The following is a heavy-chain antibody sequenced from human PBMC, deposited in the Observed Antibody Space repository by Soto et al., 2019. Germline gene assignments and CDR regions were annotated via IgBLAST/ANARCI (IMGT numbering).Heavy chain of an antibody. Sequence: QVQLQQSGPGLVKPSQTLSLTCVISGNNVSANSAGWNWIRQSPSRGLGWLGRTYYRSKWNNDYAAAVKSRITVNPDTSTNLFSLRLNAVTPDETGVYYCVRNSWNAPPAFDFWGQGIQVTVSS. D-gene: IGHD1-1*01. CDR1: GNNVSANSAG. J-gene: IGHJ4*02. CDR2: TYYRSKWNN. CDR3: VRNSWNAPPAFDF. V-gene: IGHV6-1*01.